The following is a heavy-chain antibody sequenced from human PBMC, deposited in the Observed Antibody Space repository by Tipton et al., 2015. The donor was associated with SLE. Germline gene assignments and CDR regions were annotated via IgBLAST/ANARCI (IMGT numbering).Heavy chain of an antibody. D-gene: IGHD3-16*02. CDR2: IWYDGSNK. CDR3: AKASYDYIWGSYRNHFDY. J-gene: IGHJ4*02. CDR1: GFTFSSYG. V-gene: IGHV3-30*18. Sequence: SLRLSCAASGFTFSSYGMHWVRQAPGKGLEWVAVIWYDGSNKYYADSVKGRFTISRDNSKNTLYLQMNSLRAEDTAVYYCAKASYDYIWGSYRNHFDYWGQGTLVTVPS.